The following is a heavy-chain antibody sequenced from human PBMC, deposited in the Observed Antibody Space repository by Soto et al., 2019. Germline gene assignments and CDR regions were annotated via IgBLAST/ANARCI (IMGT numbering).Heavy chain of an antibody. CDR3: VKDRPGEQHPLGY. D-gene: IGHD6-13*01. CDR2: ISSNGGST. CDR1: GFTFSNYD. J-gene: IGHJ4*02. Sequence: GGSLRLSCSASGFTFSNYDMHWVRQAPGKGLEYVSTISSNGGSTYYADSVKGRFTISRDNSKNALYLQMSRLRPEDTAVYYCVKDRPGEQHPLGYWGQGTLVTVSS. V-gene: IGHV3-64D*06.